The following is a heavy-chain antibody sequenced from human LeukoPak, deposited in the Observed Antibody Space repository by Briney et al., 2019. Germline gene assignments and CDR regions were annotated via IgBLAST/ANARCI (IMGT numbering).Heavy chain of an antibody. V-gene: IGHV3-7*01. CDR3: AREKYYYDSSSPLGVCYFDY. J-gene: IGHJ4*02. CDR1: GFTFSTTW. CDR2: IKQDGSEK. Sequence: GGSLRLSCAASGFTFSTTWMNWVRQAPGKGLEWVANIKQDGSEKYYVDSVKGRFTISRDNAKNSLYLQMNSLRADDTAVYYCAREKYYYDSSSPLGVCYFDYWGQGTLVTVSS. D-gene: IGHD3-22*01.